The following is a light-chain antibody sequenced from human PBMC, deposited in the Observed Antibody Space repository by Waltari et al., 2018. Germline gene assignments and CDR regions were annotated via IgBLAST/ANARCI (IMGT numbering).Light chain of an antibody. J-gene: IGLJ3*02. CDR2: EVP. CDR1: SSDIGSYDL. CDR3: YSYANGRV. V-gene: IGLV2-23*02. Sequence: QSAPTQPASVSGSPGQSITISCTGTSSDIGSYDLVSWYQQHPGKAPKRMIYEVPKRPCGVSTRFAGSKSGKTATLTISGLQADDEADYYCYSYANGRVCGGGTKLTVL.